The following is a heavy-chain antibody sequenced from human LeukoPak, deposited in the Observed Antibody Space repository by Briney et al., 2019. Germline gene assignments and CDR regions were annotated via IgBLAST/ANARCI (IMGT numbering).Heavy chain of an antibody. Sequence: ASVTVSCKASGYTFTGYYMHWVRQAPGQGLEGMGWINPNSGGTNYAQKFQGRVTMTRDTSISTAYMELSRLRSDDTAVYYCAREWVVPAAMFGGTRGMDVWGQGTTVTVSS. CDR2: INPNSGGT. D-gene: IGHD2-2*01. V-gene: IGHV1-2*02. CDR1: GYTFTGYY. CDR3: AREWVVPAAMFGGTRGMDV. J-gene: IGHJ6*02.